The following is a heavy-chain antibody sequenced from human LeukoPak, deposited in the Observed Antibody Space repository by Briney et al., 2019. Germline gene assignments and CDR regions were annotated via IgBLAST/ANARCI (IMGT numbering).Heavy chain of an antibody. Sequence: PSETLSLTCTVSGGSISSSSYYWGWIRQPPGKGLEWIGSIYYSGSTYYNPSLKSRVTISVDTSKNQFSLKLSSVTAADTAVYYCARHLYSSSRKSAGSDYWGQGTLVTVSS. CDR2: IYYSGST. CDR3: ARHLYSSSRKSAGSDY. V-gene: IGHV4-39*01. CDR1: GGSISSSSYY. J-gene: IGHJ4*02. D-gene: IGHD6-13*01.